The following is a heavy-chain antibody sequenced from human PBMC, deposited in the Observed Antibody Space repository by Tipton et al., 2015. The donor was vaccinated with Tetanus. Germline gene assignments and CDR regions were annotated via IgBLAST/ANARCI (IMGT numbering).Heavy chain of an antibody. CDR2: VYHTGST. D-gene: IGHD4-17*01. J-gene: IGHJ4*02. CDR1: GDSITSSKYS. CDR3: ARGGDPGYFDF. V-gene: IGHV4-30-2*01. Sequence: TLSLTCTVSGDSITSSKYSWNWIRQPPGKGLEWIGYVYHTGSTYYKPSLKSRVTMSVHGSKNQFSLKLSSVTAADTAVYYCARGGDPGYFDFWGQGILVTVSS.